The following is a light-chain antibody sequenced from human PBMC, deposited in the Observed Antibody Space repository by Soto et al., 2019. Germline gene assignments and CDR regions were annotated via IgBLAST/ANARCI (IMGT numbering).Light chain of an antibody. J-gene: IGKJ2*01. CDR3: HQYGSSPYT. CDR2: GAS. V-gene: IGKV3-20*01. Sequence: EIVLTQSPGTLSLSPGERATLSCRASQSVSSSYLAWYQQKPGQAPRLLIYGASNKATGIPDRFSGSVSGTDFTLTVSRLKPEDFAVYYCHQYGSSPYTFGQGTKLEIK. CDR1: QSVSSSY.